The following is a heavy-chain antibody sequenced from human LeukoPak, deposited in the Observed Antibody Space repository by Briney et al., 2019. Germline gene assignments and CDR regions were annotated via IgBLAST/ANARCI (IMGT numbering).Heavy chain of an antibody. J-gene: IGHJ5*02. CDR2: IYYSGST. Sequence: SETLSLTCTVSGGSVTYTNYYWSWIRQPPGKGLEWIGYIYYSGSTNYNPSLKSRVTISVDTSKNQFSLKLTSVTAADTAVYYCARYCSGGSCGFDPWGQGTLVTVSS. CDR1: GGSVTYTNYY. D-gene: IGHD2-15*01. CDR3: ARYCSGGSCGFDP. V-gene: IGHV4-61*01.